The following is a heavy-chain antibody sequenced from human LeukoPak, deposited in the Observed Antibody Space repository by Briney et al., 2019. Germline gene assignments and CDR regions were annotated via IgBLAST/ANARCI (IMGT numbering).Heavy chain of an antibody. CDR2: IYYSGST. D-gene: IGHD4-17*01. CDR3: ARDTRAGDGDYVEADAFDI. CDR1: GGSISNYY. J-gene: IGHJ3*02. V-gene: IGHV4-59*01. Sequence: SETLSLTCTVSGGSISNYYWSWIRQPPGKGLEWIGYIYYSGSTNYNPSLKSRITISVDTSKNQLSLKLSSVTAADTAVYYCARDTRAGDGDYVEADAFDIWGQGTMVTVSS.